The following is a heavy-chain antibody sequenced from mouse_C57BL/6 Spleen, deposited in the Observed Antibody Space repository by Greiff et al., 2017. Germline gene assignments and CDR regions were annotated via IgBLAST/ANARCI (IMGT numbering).Heavy chain of an antibody. D-gene: IGHD1-3*01. CDR2: ISSGGDYI. Sequence: EVQGVESGEGLVKPGGSLKLSCAASGFTFSSYAMSWVRQTPETRLEWVAYISSGGDYIYYADTVKGRFTISRDNARNTLYLQMSSLKSEDTAMYYCTRDKAGNYAMDYWGQGTSVTVSS. J-gene: IGHJ4*01. CDR3: TRDKAGNYAMDY. CDR1: GFTFSSYA. V-gene: IGHV5-9-1*02.